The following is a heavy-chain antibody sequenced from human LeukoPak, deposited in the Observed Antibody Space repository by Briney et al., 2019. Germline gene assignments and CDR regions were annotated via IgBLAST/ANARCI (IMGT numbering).Heavy chain of an antibody. J-gene: IGHJ4*02. CDR2: IYTSGST. Sequence: PSETLSLTCTVSGGSINTYYWSWIRQPPGKGLEWIGRIYTSGSTNYNPSLKSRATISLDTSKNQFSLKLSSVTAADTAVYYCARDAPTAYCIGGTCYFDYWGQGTLVTVSS. D-gene: IGHD2-15*01. CDR1: GGSINTYY. CDR3: ARDAPTAYCIGGTCYFDY. V-gene: IGHV4-4*08.